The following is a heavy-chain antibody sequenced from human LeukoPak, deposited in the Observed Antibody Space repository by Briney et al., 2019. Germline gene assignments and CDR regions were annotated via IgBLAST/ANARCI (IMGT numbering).Heavy chain of an antibody. CDR3: ATELTGDSALDY. D-gene: IGHD7-27*01. V-gene: IGHV1-2*02. CDR2: INPNTGGT. J-gene: IGHJ4*02. Sequence: ASVKVSCKASGYTFTGYSVHWVRQTPGQGLEWMGWINPNTGGTKYAQKFQGRVTMTRDTSIGTAYMDLSRPGSDDTAVYFCATELTGDSALDYWGQGTLVTVSS. CDR1: GYTFTGYS.